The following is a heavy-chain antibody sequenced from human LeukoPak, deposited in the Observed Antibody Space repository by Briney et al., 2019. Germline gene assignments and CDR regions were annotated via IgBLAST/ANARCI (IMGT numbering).Heavy chain of an antibody. CDR1: GFTFSSYW. CDR2: IKQDGSEK. V-gene: IGHV3-7*01. D-gene: IGHD6-19*01. J-gene: IGHJ6*03. Sequence: GGSLRLSCAASGFTFSSYWISWVRQAPGKGLEWVANIKQDGSEKYYVDSVKGRFTISRDNAKNSLYLQMNSLRAEDTAVYYCARPGIAVAGTGYYMDVWGKGTTVTVSS. CDR3: ARPGIAVAGTGYYMDV.